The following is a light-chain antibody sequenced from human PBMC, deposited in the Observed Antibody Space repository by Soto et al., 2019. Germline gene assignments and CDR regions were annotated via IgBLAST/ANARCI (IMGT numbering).Light chain of an antibody. V-gene: IGKV1-5*01. J-gene: IGKJ1*01. CDR2: AGS. CDR3: QHYNRNSGT. CDR1: QSISNS. Sequence: DIQLTQSPFTLSASVGDSITISCRASQSISNSLAWCQQKPGKAPKVLIYAGSSLDSGVPSRFSASGSGTDFTLRINSLQPDDFATYYCQHYNRNSGTFGQGTTVEV.